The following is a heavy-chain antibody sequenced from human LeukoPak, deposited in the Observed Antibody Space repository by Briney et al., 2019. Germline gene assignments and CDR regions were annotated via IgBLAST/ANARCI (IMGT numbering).Heavy chain of an antibody. CDR3: AKYINVPGTQLLGDY. CDR2: ICASGRCT. J-gene: IGHJ4*02. D-gene: IGHD1-1*01. V-gene: IGHV3-23*01. Sequence: GGSLRLSCAASGFSFINNAMGWVRQAPGKGLEWVSGICASGRCTFYAAPVRGRFTVSRDNSKNSLYLQMNSLRAEDTAVYYCAKYINVPGTQLLGDYWGQGALVTGSS. CDR1: GFSFINNA.